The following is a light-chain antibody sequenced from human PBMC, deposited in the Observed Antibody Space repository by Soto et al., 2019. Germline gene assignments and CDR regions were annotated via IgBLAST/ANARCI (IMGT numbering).Light chain of an antibody. V-gene: IGKV3-20*01. CDR2: GAS. J-gene: IGKJ2*01. CDR1: QSVSSTY. Sequence: EIVLTQSPGTLSLSPGESATLSCRASQSVSSTYLAWYQQKSGQAPRLLIYGASSRATGIPDRFSGSGSGTDFTLTITRLEPEDFAVYYCQQYGSSPYTFGQGTKLES. CDR3: QQYGSSPYT.